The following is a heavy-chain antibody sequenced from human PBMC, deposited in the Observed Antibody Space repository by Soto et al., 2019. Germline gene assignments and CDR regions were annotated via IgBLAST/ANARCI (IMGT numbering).Heavy chain of an antibody. J-gene: IGHJ4*02. CDR1: GFTFSSYA. Sequence: EVQLLESGGGLVQPGGSLRLSCAASGFTFSSYAMSWVRQAPGKGLEWVSAISGSGGSTYYADSVKGRFTISRDNSKNTLYLQMNSLRAEDTAVYYCAKDVDIVVVPAAMEGLWGQGPLVTVSS. CDR2: ISGSGGST. D-gene: IGHD2-2*03. V-gene: IGHV3-23*01. CDR3: AKDVDIVVVPAAMEGL.